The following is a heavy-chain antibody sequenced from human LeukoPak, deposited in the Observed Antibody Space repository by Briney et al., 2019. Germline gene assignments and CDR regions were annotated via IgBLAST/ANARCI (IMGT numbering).Heavy chain of an antibody. Sequence: GGSLRLSCAASGFTFSSYWMHWVRQAPGKGLVWVSRIYIDGSSTSYADSVKGRFTISRDNAKNTLYLQLNSLRAEDTAVYYCASSSSGYFFDYWGQGILVTVSS. V-gene: IGHV3-74*01. J-gene: IGHJ4*02. CDR1: GFTFSSYW. D-gene: IGHD3-22*01. CDR2: IYIDGSST. CDR3: ASSSSGYFFDY.